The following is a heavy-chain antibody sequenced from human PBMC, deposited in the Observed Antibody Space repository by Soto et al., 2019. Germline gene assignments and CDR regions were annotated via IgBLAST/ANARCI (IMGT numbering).Heavy chain of an antibody. CDR2: IYYSGNT. J-gene: IGHJ4*02. D-gene: IGHD5-18*01. CDR1: GDSVSSGGYY. Sequence: PSETLSLTCTVSGDSVSSGGYYWSWIRQHPGKGLEWIGYIYYSGNTFYNPSLKSRVTISVDTSKNQFSLKLSSVTAADTAVYYCARKKGYSYGPHYFDYWGQGTRVT. V-gene: IGHV4-31*03. CDR3: ARKKGYSYGPHYFDY.